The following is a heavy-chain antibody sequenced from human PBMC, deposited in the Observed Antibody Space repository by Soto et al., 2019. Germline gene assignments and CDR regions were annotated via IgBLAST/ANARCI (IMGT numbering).Heavy chain of an antibody. D-gene: IGHD1-26*01. Sequence: QVQLVESGGGVVQPGRSLRLSCVGSGFTFSSYGMHWVRQAPGKGLEWLAVISFDGNYKYHADSVKGRFTISRDNSKNXXLQEMSSMRPEETAVYYGGKDELHSVSYENWYFDRWGRGTLVTVSS. J-gene: IGHJ2*01. CDR1: GFTFSSYG. CDR2: ISFDGNYK. V-gene: IGHV3-30*18. CDR3: GKDELHSVSYENWYFDR.